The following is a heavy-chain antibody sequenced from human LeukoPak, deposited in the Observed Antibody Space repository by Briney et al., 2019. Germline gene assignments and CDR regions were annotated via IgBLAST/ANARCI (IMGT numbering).Heavy chain of an antibody. CDR1: GYTFTGYY. V-gene: IGHV1-2*02. Sequence: ASVKVSCKASGYTFTGYYMHWVRQAPGQELEWMGWINPNSGGTNYAQKFQGRVTMTRDTSISTAYMELSRLRSDDTAVYYCARVDTPIAAAGADYWGQGTLVTVSS. J-gene: IGHJ4*02. D-gene: IGHD6-13*01. CDR3: ARVDTPIAAAGADY. CDR2: INPNSGGT.